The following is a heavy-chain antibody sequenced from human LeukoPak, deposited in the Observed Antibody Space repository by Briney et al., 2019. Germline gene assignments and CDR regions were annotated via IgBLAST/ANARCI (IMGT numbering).Heavy chain of an antibody. CDR3: ARYCSIGSCFDY. Sequence: GGSLRLSCAASGFTFSSYAMHWVRQAPGKGLEWVANINQDGGEEYYVDSLKGRFTISRDNAKNSLYLQMNSLRADDTAVYYCARYCSIGSCFDYWGQGTLVTVSS. CDR2: INQDGGEE. V-gene: IGHV3-7*04. CDR1: GFTFSSYA. D-gene: IGHD2-15*01. J-gene: IGHJ4*02.